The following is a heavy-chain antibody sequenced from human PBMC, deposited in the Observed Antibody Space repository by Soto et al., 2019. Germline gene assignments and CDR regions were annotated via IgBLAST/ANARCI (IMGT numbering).Heavy chain of an antibody. CDR2: INPNSGGT. Sequence: ASVKVSCKASGYTFTGYYMHWVRQAPGQGLEWMGWINPNSGGTNYAQKFQGWVTMTSDTSISTAYMELSRLRSDDTAVYYCAGDGGGTTGTTGAFDIWGQGTMVTVSS. J-gene: IGHJ3*02. CDR3: AGDGGGTTGTTGAFDI. CDR1: GYTFTGYY. V-gene: IGHV1-2*04. D-gene: IGHD1-1*01.